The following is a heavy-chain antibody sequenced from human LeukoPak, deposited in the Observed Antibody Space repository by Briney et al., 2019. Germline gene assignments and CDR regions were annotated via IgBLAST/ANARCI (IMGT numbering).Heavy chain of an antibody. CDR1: GFTFSSYA. Sequence: GGSLRLSCAASGFTFSSYAMSWVRQAPGKGLEWVSAISGSGGSTYYADSVKGRFTISRDNSKNTLYLQMNSLRAEDTAVYYCARGSCSSTSCYNPDYWGQGTLVTVSS. CDR3: ARGSCSSTSCYNPDY. CDR2: ISGSGGST. V-gene: IGHV3-23*01. J-gene: IGHJ4*02. D-gene: IGHD2-2*02.